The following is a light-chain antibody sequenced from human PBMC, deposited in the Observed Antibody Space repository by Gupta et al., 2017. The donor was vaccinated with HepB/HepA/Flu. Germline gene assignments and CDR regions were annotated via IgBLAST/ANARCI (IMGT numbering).Light chain of an antibody. V-gene: IGKV1-39*01. J-gene: IGKJ3*01. CDR1: QSISSY. Sequence: DIQITQSPSPLSASVGDRVTITCRASQSISSYLNWYQQKPGKAPKLLIYAASSLQSGVPSRFSGSGSGTDFTLTISSLQPEDFATYYCQQSYSTPFTFGHGTKVEIK. CDR3: QQSYSTPFT. CDR2: AAS.